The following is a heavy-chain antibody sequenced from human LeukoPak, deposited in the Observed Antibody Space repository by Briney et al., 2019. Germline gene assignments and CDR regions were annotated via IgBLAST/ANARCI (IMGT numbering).Heavy chain of an antibody. CDR1: GGSINNHY. D-gene: IGHD2-2*01. J-gene: IGHJ5*02. V-gene: IGHV4-59*11. CDR2: IYYDGTT. Sequence: SETLSLTCTVSGGSINNHYWSWIRQPPGKGLEWIGDIYYDGTTNYNPSLRSRVTISVDPSKTHFSLRLGSVTAADTAVYYCASGPAAIRWFDPWGQGTLVTVSS. CDR3: ASGPAAIRWFDP.